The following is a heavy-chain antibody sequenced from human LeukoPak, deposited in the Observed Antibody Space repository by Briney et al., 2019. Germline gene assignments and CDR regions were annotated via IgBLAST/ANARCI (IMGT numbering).Heavy chain of an antibody. J-gene: IGHJ4*02. CDR3: ASIEVVVVIRDQRWLQSTLDY. Sequence: GASVKVSCKASGYTFTGYYMHWVRQAPGQGLEWMGRINPNSGGTNYAQKFQGRVTMTRDTSISTAYLELSTLRSDDQAVYFRASIEVVVVIRDQRWLQSTLDYWGQETLVTVPS. CDR2: INPNSGGT. CDR1: GYTFTGYY. V-gene: IGHV1-2*06. D-gene: IGHD3-22*01.